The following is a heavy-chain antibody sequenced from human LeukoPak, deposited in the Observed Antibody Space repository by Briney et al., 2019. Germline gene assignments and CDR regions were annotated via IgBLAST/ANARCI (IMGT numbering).Heavy chain of an antibody. Sequence: ASVKVSCKASGYTFTSYDINWVRQATGQGLEWMGWMNPNSGNTGYAQKFQGRVTITRNTSISTAYMELSSLRSEDTAVYYCARAVILTGYFADHAFDIWGQGTMVTVSS. J-gene: IGHJ3*02. CDR2: MNPNSGNT. D-gene: IGHD3-9*01. V-gene: IGHV1-8*03. CDR3: ARAVILTGYFADHAFDI. CDR1: GYTFTSYD.